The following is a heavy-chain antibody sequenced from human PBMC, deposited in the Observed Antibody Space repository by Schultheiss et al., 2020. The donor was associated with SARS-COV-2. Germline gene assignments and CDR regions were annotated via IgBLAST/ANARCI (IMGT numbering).Heavy chain of an antibody. Sequence: GGSLRLSCKCSGYSFSTYWIGWVRQMPGKGLEWMGIIYPGDSDTRYSPSFQGQVTISADKSISTAYLQWSSLKASDTAMYYCARQKQRSSSWSYNWFDPWGQGTLVTVSS. J-gene: IGHJ5*02. CDR2: IYPGDSDT. D-gene: IGHD6-13*01. V-gene: IGHV5-51*01. CDR1: GYSFSTYW. CDR3: ARQKQRSSSWSYNWFDP.